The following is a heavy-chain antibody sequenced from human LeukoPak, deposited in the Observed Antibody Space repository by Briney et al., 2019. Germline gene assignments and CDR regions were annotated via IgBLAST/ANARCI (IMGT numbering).Heavy chain of an antibody. CDR2: TIPIFGTA. CDR3: ARGDSSGYQDCDY. J-gene: IGHJ4*02. D-gene: IGHD3-22*01. Sequence: SVKVSCKASGGTFSNYAISWVRQAPGQGLEWRGGTIPIFGTANYAQKFQGRVTITADESTSMAYMELSSLRSEDTAVYYCARGDSSGYQDCDYWGQGTLVTVSS. CDR1: GGTFSNYA. V-gene: IGHV1-69*13.